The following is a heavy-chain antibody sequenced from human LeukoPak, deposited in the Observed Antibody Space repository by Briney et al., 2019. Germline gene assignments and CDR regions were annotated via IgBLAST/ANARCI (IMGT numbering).Heavy chain of an antibody. CDR1: GFTFSSYA. V-gene: IGHV3-23*01. CDR2: ISGSGGST. Sequence: GGSLRLSCAASGFTFSSYAMSWVRQAPGKGLEWVSAISGSGGSTYYADSVKGRFTISRDNSKDTLYLQMNSLRAEDTAVYYCAKDVYYDFWSGYYKGLDYWGQGTLVTVSS. J-gene: IGHJ4*02. CDR3: AKDVYYDFWSGYYKGLDY. D-gene: IGHD3-3*01.